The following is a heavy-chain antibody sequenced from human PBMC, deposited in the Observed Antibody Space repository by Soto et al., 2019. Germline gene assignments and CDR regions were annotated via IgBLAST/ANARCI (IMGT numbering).Heavy chain of an antibody. J-gene: IGHJ4*02. CDR1: GFTFSSYW. D-gene: IGHD4-17*01. Sequence: EVQLVESGGGLVQPGGSLRLSCAASGFTFSSYWMSWVRQAPGKGLEWVANIKQDGSEKYYVDSVKGRFTISRDNAKNSLYLQMNSLRAEDTAVYYCARELGGDYGDYVGLGRDFDYWGQGTLVTVSS. CDR3: ARELGGDYGDYVGLGRDFDY. CDR2: IKQDGSEK. V-gene: IGHV3-7*01.